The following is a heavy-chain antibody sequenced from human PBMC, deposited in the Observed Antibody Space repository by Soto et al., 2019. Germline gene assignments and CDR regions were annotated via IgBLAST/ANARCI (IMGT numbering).Heavy chain of an antibody. CDR3: EREFDYDILTGYHYYGMDV. J-gene: IGHJ6*02. V-gene: IGHV4-4*02. CDR2: IYHSGST. CDR1: GGSISSSNW. Sequence: SETLSLTCAVSGGSISSSNWWSWVRQPPGKGLEWIGEIYHSGSTNYNPSLKSRVTIAVDKSKNKFSLKLSSVTAADTAVYYCEREFDYDILTGYHYYGMDVWGQGTTVTVSS. D-gene: IGHD3-9*01.